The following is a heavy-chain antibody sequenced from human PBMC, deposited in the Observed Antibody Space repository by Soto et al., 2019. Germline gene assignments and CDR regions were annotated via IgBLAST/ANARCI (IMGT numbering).Heavy chain of an antibody. CDR1: GGSISTSGDF. V-gene: IGHV4-39*01. D-gene: IGHD3-9*01. J-gene: IGHJ4*02. Sequence: PSETLSLTCTVSGGSISTSGDFWGWIRQPPGKGLEWIGTIYYNGNTYYNPSLKSRAALSVDTSKNQFSLKLSSVTAADTAVYYCARHVSRYFDWCMDYWGQGTLVTVSS. CDR2: IYYNGNT. CDR3: ARHVSRYFDWCMDY.